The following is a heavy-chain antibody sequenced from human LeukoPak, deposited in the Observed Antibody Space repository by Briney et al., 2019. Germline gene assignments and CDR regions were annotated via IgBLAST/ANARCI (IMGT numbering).Heavy chain of an antibody. J-gene: IGHJ4*02. CDR3: AREPAYCGGDCLFDY. D-gene: IGHD2-21*01. V-gene: IGHV3-74*01. CDR1: GFTFSIYW. CDR2: INNDGSST. Sequence: GGSLRLSCAASGFTFSIYWMHWVRQAPGKGLVWVSRINNDGSSTSYSDSVKGRFTISRDNAKSTLYLQTNSLTAEDTAVYYCAREPAYCGGDCLFDYWGQGTLVTVSS.